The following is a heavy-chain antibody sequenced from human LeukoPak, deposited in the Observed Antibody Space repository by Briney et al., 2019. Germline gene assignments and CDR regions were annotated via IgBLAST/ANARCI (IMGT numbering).Heavy chain of an antibody. CDR3: AKEFMVRGVPATDY. CDR2: IRSDGSNK. J-gene: IGHJ4*02. V-gene: IGHV3-30*02. D-gene: IGHD3-10*01. CDR1: GFTFSNYG. Sequence: GGSLRLSCAASGFTFSNYGIHWVRQAPGKGLEWVALIRSDGSNKYYADSVKGRFTISRDNSKNTLYLQMNSLRAEDTAVYYCAKEFMVRGVPATDYWGQGTLVTVSS.